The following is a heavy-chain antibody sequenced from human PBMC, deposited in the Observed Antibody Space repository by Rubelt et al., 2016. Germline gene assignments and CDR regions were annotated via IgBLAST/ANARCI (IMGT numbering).Heavy chain of an antibody. J-gene: IGHJ4*02. CDR3: ARDFLD. V-gene: IGHV3-30*04. CDR1: GFTFSRFA. CDR2: ISFDGRNK. D-gene: IGHD2/OR15-2a*01. Sequence: EAGGGAVQPGRSLRLSCAASGFTFSRFAMHWVRQAPGKGLEWVAYISFDGRNKNYVDSVKGRFTISRDNAKKSLYLEMTSLRAEDTAVYYCARDFLDWGQGILVTVSS.